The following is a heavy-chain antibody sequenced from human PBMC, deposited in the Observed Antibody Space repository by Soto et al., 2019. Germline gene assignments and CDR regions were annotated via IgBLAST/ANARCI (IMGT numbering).Heavy chain of an antibody. CDR3: ARVAGYNGHNWLDP. Sequence: PSETLSLTCTVSGGSISSGGYYWSWIRQHPGKGLEWIGYIYYSGSTYYNPSLKSRVTISVDTSKNQFSLKLSSVTAADTAVYYCARVAGYNGHNWLDPWGEGTTVAVSS. CDR1: GGSISSGGYY. D-gene: IGHD3-10*01. J-gene: IGHJ5*02. CDR2: IYYSGST. V-gene: IGHV4-31*03.